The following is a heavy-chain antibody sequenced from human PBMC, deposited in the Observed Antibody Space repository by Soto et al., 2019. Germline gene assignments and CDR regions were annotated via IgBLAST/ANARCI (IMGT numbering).Heavy chain of an antibody. V-gene: IGHV3-33*01. Sequence: QVQLVESGGGVVQPGRSLRLSCAASGFTFSSYGMHWVRQAPGKGLEWVAVIWYDGSNKYYADSVKGRFTISRDKAKNTLHLQMNSLRAEDTAEYYCARDSRMVRGVHGGTLDYWGQGSLVTVCS. D-gene: IGHD3-10*01. CDR2: IWYDGSNK. CDR1: GFTFSSYG. CDR3: ARDSRMVRGVHGGTLDY. J-gene: IGHJ4*02.